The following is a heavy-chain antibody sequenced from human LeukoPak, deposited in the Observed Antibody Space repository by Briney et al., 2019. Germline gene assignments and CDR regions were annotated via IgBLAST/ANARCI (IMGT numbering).Heavy chain of an antibody. Sequence: GGSLRLSCAASGFTVSSNYMSWVRQAPGKGLEWVSVIYSGGSTCYADSVKGRFTISRDNSKNTLYLHMNSLRAEDTAVYYCARLREYGGYVFASSYYFDYWGQGTLVTVSS. D-gene: IGHD5-12*01. CDR2: IYSGGST. CDR3: ARLREYGGYVFASSYYFDY. J-gene: IGHJ4*02. V-gene: IGHV3-66*04. CDR1: GFTVSSNY.